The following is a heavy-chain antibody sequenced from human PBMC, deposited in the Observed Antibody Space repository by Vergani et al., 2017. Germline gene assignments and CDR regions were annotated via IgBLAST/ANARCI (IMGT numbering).Heavy chain of an antibody. CDR2: IYSGGST. Sequence: EVQLVEPGGGLIQPGGSLRLSCAASGFTVSSNYMSWVRQAPGKGLEWVSVIYSGGSTYYADSVKGRFTISRDNSKNTLYLQMNSLRAEDTAVYYCAKDNVPGYYDSSGYCDYWGQGTLVTVSS. J-gene: IGHJ4*02. D-gene: IGHD3-22*01. CDR1: GFTVSSNY. V-gene: IGHV3-53*01. CDR3: AKDNVPGYYDSSGYCDY.